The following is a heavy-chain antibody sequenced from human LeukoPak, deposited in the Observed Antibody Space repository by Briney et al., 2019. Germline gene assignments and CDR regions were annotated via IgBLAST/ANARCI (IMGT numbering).Heavy chain of an antibody. CDR3: ARGRQDVTMIVVVMTAVSYYLDV. V-gene: IGHV4-34*01. CDR1: GGSSSGYY. CDR2: MNPSGST. Sequence: SETLSLTCAVYGGSSSGYYWTWIRQTPEKGLEWIGEMNPSGSTNYNPSLKSRVTISVDTSKNQFSLELSSVTAADTAVYYCARGRQDVTMIVVVMTAVSYYLDVWGKGTTVTVS. J-gene: IGHJ6*03. D-gene: IGHD3-22*01.